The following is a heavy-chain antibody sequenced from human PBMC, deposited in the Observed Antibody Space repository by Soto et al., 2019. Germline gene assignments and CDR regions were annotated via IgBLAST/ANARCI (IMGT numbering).Heavy chain of an antibody. D-gene: IGHD3-10*01. V-gene: IGHV1-8*01. CDR1: GYSFTEYD. CDR3: ARGIWFWELFRDY. CDR2: MNPHSGDT. J-gene: IGHJ4*02. Sequence: QVQLVQSGAEVRKPGASVKVSCKASGYSFTEYDITWVRQASGHGLEWVGWMNPHSGDTGSAEKFQGRVTLTMNTSLKTAYMELNNLTSADTAVYYCARGIWFWELFRDYWGQGTLLIVSS.